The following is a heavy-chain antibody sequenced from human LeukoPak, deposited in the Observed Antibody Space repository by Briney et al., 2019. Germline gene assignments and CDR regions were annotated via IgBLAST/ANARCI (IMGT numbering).Heavy chain of an antibody. CDR3: ARISYSSGWYFDY. CDR2: IYYSGST. CDR1: GGSISTYS. V-gene: IGHV4-59*01. Sequence: NPSETLSLTCTVSGGSISTYSWTWIRQPPGKGREWIGNIYYSGSTNYNPSLKSRVTISIDTSKNQFSLKLSSVTAADTAVYYCARISYSSGWYFDYWGQGTLVTVSS. J-gene: IGHJ4*02. D-gene: IGHD6-19*01.